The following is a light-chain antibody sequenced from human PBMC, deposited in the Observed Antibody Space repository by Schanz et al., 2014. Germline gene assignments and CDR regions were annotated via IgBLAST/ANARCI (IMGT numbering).Light chain of an antibody. CDR3: QTWGTGSWV. J-gene: IGLJ3*02. CDR1: SGHSSYA. V-gene: IGLV4-69*01. Sequence: QLVLTQSPSASASLGASVKLTCTLSSGHSSYAIAWHQQQPEKGPRYLMKVNSDGRHSKGDGIPDRFSGSSSGAERYLTISSLQSEDEADYYCQTWGTGSWVFGGGTKVTVL. CDR2: VNSDGRH.